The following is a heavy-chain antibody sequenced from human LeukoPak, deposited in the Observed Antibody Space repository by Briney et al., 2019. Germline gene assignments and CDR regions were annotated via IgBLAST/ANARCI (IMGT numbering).Heavy chain of an antibody. CDR1: GGTFSSSA. V-gene: IGHV1-69*05. CDR3: ARESASSDIVVVPPRYMEYNWFDP. CDR2: IIPIFGTA. D-gene: IGHD2-2*01. J-gene: IGHJ5*02. Sequence: SVKVSCKASGGTFSSSAISWVRQAPGQGLEWMGGIIPIFGTANYAQKFQGRVTITTDESTSTAYMELSRLRSDDTAVYYCARESASSDIVVVPPRYMEYNWFDPWGQGTLVTVSS.